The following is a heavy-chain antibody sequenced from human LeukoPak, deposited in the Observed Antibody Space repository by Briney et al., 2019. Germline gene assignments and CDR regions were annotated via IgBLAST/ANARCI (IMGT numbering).Heavy chain of an antibody. CDR2: IILIFGTA. CDR3: ARGAMNWGSREYYFDY. J-gene: IGHJ4*02. D-gene: IGHD7-27*01. CDR1: GGTFSSYA. Sequence: SVKVSCKASGGTFSSYAISWVRQAPGQGLEWMGGIILIFGTANYAQKFQGRVTITADESTSTAYMELSSLRSEDTAVYYCARGAMNWGSREYYFDYWGQGTLVTVSS. V-gene: IGHV1-69*13.